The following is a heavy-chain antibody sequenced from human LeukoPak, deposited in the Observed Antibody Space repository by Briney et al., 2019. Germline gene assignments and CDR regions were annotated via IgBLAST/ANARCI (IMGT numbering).Heavy chain of an antibody. CDR3: AGNHPDHGDDY. CDR1: GFTFRTFW. J-gene: IGHJ4*02. Sequence: GGSLRLSCAASGFTFRTFWMSWVRQAPGKGLEWVANMNQDGSQTDHLDSVKGRFTTSRDNAKQSMYLQRDSLKVDDTAIYYCAGNHPDHGDDYWGQGTLVTVSS. V-gene: IGHV3-7*01. D-gene: IGHD1-14*01. CDR2: MNQDGSQT.